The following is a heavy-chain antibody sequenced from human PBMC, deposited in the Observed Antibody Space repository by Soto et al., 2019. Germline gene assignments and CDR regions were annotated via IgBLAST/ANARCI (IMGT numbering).Heavy chain of an antibody. V-gene: IGHV3-23*01. CDR2: ISGNDGTT. D-gene: IGHD6-19*01. CDR3: AKYSSAWYGYFDY. Sequence: PVGSLRLSCAASGFTAPSYAMSWVRQAPGKGLEWISAISGNDGTTYYADSVKGRFTISRDISKNTLYLQIDSLRAEDTAIYYCAKYSSAWYGYFDYWGQGTLVTVSS. J-gene: IGHJ4*02. CDR1: GFTAPSYA.